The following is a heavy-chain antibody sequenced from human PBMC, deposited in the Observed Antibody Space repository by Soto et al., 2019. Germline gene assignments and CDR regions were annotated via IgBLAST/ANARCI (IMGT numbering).Heavy chain of an antibody. J-gene: IGHJ6*01. D-gene: IGHD3-10*01. Sequence: SETLSLTCAFSGVSISSSNWWSWVRQPPGKGLEWIGEIYHSGSTNYNPSLKSRVTISVDKSKNQFSLKLSSVTAADTAVYYCARVHIMVRGVILSRTAYGMDVWGQGTTVTVSS. CDR2: IYHSGST. CDR1: GVSISSSNW. CDR3: ARVHIMVRGVILSRTAYGMDV. V-gene: IGHV4-4*02.